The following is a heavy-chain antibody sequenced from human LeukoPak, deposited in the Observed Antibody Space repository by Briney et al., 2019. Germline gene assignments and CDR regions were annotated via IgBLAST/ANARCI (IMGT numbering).Heavy chain of an antibody. CDR2: INYSGNT. CDR3: ARRPQSYIDV. J-gene: IGHJ6*03. CDR1: GRPISSSSYY. V-gene: IGHV4-39*01. Sequence: SDTLSLTCTVSGRPISSSSYYWGWIRQPPGKGLEWNGSINYSGNTFYNPSLKSRVTISVDTSKNQFSLNLSSVTAADTAVYYCARRPQSYIDVWGKGTTVTVSS.